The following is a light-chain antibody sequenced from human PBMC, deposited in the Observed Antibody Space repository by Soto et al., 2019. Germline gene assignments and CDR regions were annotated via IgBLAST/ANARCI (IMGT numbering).Light chain of an antibody. CDR1: SSNIGKTL. CDR2: DDN. V-gene: IGLV1-51*01. Sequence: QSVLTQPPSVSAAPGQKVTISCSGSSSNIGKTLVAWYQHLPGTAPKLLIYDDNRRPPGIPDRFSASKSGTSATLAITRLQTWDEADYYCETWDTNLSAVVFGGGTKLTVL. J-gene: IGLJ3*02. CDR3: ETWDTNLSAVV.